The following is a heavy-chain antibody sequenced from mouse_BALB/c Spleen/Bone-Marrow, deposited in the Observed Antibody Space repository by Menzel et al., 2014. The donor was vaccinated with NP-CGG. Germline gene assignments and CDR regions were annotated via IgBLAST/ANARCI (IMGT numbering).Heavy chain of an antibody. CDR3: ARGGVGGSYWYFDV. CDR1: GYTFSSYW. D-gene: IGHD1-1*01. CDR2: ILPGSGST. Sequence: LQESGAELMKPGASVKISCKATGYTFSSYWIEWVKQRPGHGLEWVGEILPGSGSTNYNEKFKGKATFTADTSSNTAYMQLSSLTSEDSAVYYCARGGVGGSYWYFDVWGAGTTVTVSS. J-gene: IGHJ1*01. V-gene: IGHV1-9*01.